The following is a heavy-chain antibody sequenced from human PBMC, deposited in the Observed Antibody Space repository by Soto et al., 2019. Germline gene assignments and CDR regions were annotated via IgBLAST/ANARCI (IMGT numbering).Heavy chain of an antibody. Sequence: QLHLEESGPGLVRPSETLSLTCIVSGDSISASTYYWGWVRQPPGEGLEWIGSIYYDTTTYSNPSLKSRVSLSVDTSRNQFSLKLTSVTAADTAVYYCSRHGVNSPFRFWGQGTMVTVSS. J-gene: IGHJ3*01. CDR1: GDSISASTYY. D-gene: IGHD3-3*01. CDR2: IYYDTTT. V-gene: IGHV4-39*01. CDR3: SRHGVNSPFRF.